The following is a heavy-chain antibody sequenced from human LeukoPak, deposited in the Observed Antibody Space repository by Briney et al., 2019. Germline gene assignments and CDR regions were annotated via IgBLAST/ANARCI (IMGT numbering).Heavy chain of an antibody. CDR1: GFTFSDHY. D-gene: IGHD2-21*01. Sequence: SGGSLRVSCAVSGFTFSDHYMDWVRQAPGKGLEWVGRTRNKANNYTTEYAASVKGRFTISRDDSKKSLYLQMNSLKTEDTAVYYCSRSPIVVEGYFDLWGRGTLVTVSS. CDR2: TRNKANNYTT. CDR3: SRSPIVVEGYFDL. J-gene: IGHJ2*01. V-gene: IGHV3-72*01.